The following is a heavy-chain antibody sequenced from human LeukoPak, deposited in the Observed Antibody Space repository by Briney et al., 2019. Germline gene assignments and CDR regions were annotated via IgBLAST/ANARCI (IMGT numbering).Heavy chain of an antibody. V-gene: IGHV3-23*01. CDR1: GFTFSSYA. J-gene: IGHJ4*02. D-gene: IGHD3-9*01. Sequence: GGSLRLSCAASGFTFSSYAMSWVRQAPGKGLEWVSAISGSGGSTYYADSVKGRFTISRDNSKNTLYLQMNSLRAEDTAVYFFAEETAYDILTGRRRYYFDYWGQGTLVTVSS. CDR2: ISGSGGST. CDR3: AEETAYDILTGRRRYYFDY.